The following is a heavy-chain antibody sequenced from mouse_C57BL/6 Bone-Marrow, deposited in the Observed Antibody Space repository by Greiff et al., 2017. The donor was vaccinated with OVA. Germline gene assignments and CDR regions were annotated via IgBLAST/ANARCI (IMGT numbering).Heavy chain of an antibody. CDR2: LRSKSNNYAT. V-gene: IGHV10-1*01. J-gene: IGHJ4*01. CDR3: VRHLGWYAMDY. Sequence: EVQLVESGGGLVQPKGSLKLSCAASGFSFNTYAMNWVRQAPGKGLEWVARLRSKSNNYATYYADSVKDRVNISRDDSESMLYLQMNNLKTEDTAMYYCVRHLGWYAMDYWGQGTSVTVSS. CDR1: GFSFNTYA. D-gene: IGHD1-1*02.